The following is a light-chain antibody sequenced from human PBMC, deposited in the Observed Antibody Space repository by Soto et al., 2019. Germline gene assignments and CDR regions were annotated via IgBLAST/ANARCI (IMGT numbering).Light chain of an antibody. CDR1: QSVSSNY. J-gene: IGKJ1*01. CDR3: HQYGSSPST. CDR2: GAS. V-gene: IGKV3-20*01. Sequence: ETVLSQSPGTLSLSPEERAALHCRASQSVSSNYLAWYQQKPGQGPRLLIYGASNRATGIPDRFSGSGSGTDFTLTISRPEPEDFAVYYCHQYGSSPSTFGQGTKVDI.